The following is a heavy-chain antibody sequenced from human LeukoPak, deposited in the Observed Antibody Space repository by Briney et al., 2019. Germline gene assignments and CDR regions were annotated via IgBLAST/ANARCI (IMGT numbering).Heavy chain of an antibody. V-gene: IGHV3-23*01. Sequence: GGSLRLSCAASGFTFSSYAMSWVRQAPGKGLEWVSAISGSGASTYYADSVKGRFTISRDNSKSTLYLQMNSLRAEDTAVYYCAKDGDFWSGSYFDYWGQGTLVIVSS. J-gene: IGHJ4*02. CDR2: ISGSGAST. D-gene: IGHD3-3*01. CDR1: GFTFSSYA. CDR3: AKDGDFWSGSYFDY.